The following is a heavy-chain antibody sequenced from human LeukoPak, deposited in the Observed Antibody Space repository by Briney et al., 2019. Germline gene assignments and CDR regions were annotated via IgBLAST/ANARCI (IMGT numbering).Heavy chain of an antibody. CDR2: ISSDGSNT. J-gene: IGHJ4*02. Sequence: GGSLRLSCAASGFTFSRYWMHWVRQAPWKGLVWVSRISSDGSNTNYADSVKGRFTISRDNAKNTLYLQMNSLRVEDTAVYYCARANIAAANYPFDYWGQGTLVTVSS. D-gene: IGHD6-25*01. V-gene: IGHV3-74*01. CDR1: GFTFSRYW. CDR3: ARANIAAANYPFDY.